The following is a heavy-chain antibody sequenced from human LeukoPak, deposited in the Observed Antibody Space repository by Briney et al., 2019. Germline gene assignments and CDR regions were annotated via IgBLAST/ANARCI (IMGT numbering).Heavy chain of an antibody. CDR3: ARVPTVTTYYLDY. CDR1: GGSISSYY. D-gene: IGHD4-17*01. J-gene: IGHJ4*02. Sequence: SETPSLTCTVSGGSISSYYWSWIRQPPGKGLEWIGYIYYSGSASYNPSLKSRVTISVDTSKNQFSLRLSSVTAADTAVYYCARVPTVTTYYLDYWGQGTLVTVSS. V-gene: IGHV4-59*01. CDR2: IYYSGSA.